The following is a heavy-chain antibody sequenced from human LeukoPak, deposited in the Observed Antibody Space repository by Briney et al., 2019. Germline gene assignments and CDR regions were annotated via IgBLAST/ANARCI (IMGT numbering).Heavy chain of an antibody. V-gene: IGHV1-18*01. CDR2: ISPYNVNT. CDR3: ARRLNYYGSGSYSHAFDI. Sequence: GASVKVSCKASGYTFTSYGISWVRQAPGQGLVWMGWISPYNVNTNNAQQFQGRVTMTTDTSTSTAYMELRSLRSEDTAVYYCARRLNYYGSGSYSHAFDIWGQGTMVTVSS. J-gene: IGHJ3*02. D-gene: IGHD3-10*01. CDR1: GYTFTSYG.